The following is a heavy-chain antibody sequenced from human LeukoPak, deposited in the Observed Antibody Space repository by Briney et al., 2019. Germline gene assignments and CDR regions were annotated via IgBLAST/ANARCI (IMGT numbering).Heavy chain of an antibody. J-gene: IGHJ4*02. V-gene: IGHV5-10-1*01. D-gene: IGHD2-2*01. CDR1: GYSFTSYW. CDR3: ARSPKYCSGTSCSVSY. Sequence: GESLKIFCKGSGYSFTSYWISWVRQMPGNGLEWMGRIDPSDSYTNYRPSFQGHVTISADKSISTAYLQWSSLRASDTAMHYCARSPKYCSGTSCSVSYWGQGTLVTVSS. CDR2: IDPSDSYT.